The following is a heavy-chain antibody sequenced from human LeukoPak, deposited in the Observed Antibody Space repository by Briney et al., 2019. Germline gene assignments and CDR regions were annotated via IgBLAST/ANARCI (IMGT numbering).Heavy chain of an antibody. J-gene: IGHJ4*02. Sequence: GGSLRLSCVGSGFTFSSCAMIWVRQPPGKGLEWVSVISGTGGTTYDADSVKGGFTTSRDNSKNTLYLQMNSQRAEDTAVYYCVKSPLNLGYCSGGSCHYFDYWGQGTLVTVSS. CDR1: GFTFSSCA. V-gene: IGHV3-23*01. CDR2: ISGTGGTT. D-gene: IGHD2-15*01. CDR3: VKSPLNLGYCSGGSCHYFDY.